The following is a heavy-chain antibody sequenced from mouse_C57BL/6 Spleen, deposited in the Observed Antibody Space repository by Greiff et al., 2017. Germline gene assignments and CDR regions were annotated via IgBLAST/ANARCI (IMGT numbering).Heavy chain of an antibody. Sequence: EVKLMESGPGLVKPSQSLSLTCSVTGYSITSGYYWNWIRQFPGNKLEWMGYISYDGSNNYNPSLKNRISITRDTSKNQFFLKLNSVTTEDTATYYCAREGGVYYGSSPWFAYWGQGTLVTVSA. CDR3: AREGGVYYGSSPWFAY. D-gene: IGHD1-1*01. CDR1: GYSITSGYY. J-gene: IGHJ3*01. V-gene: IGHV3-6*01. CDR2: ISYDGSN.